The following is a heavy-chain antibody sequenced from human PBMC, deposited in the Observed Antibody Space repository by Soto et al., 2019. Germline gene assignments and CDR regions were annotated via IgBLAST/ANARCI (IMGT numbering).Heavy chain of an antibody. J-gene: IGHJ4*02. V-gene: IGHV1-3*01. CDR2: INVATGNA. CDR1: GYTFTRNH. Sequence: QVHLVQSGAEVKKPGASAKVSCKASGYTFTRNHMHWVRQAPGQGLEWMGFINVATGNARYSRKFQGLLILTRDTSASTIDAELSGLTTQVSAVYYCARDGNFGSSAAIDYCGQGTQVTVSS. D-gene: IGHD6-25*01. CDR3: ARDGNFGSSAAIDY.